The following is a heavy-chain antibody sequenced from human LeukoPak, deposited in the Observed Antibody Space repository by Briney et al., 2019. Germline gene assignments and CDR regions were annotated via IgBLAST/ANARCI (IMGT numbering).Heavy chain of an antibody. CDR1: GYTFTSYA. D-gene: IGHD6-6*01. V-gene: IGHV1-3*01. CDR3: ARGIAARPGVSYHFDY. Sequence: ASVKVSCKASGYTFTSYAMHWVRQAPGQRLGWMGWINAGNGNTKYSQKFQGRVTITADESTSTAYMELSSLRSEDTAVYYCARGIAARPGVSYHFDYWGQGTLVTVSS. CDR2: INAGNGNT. J-gene: IGHJ4*02.